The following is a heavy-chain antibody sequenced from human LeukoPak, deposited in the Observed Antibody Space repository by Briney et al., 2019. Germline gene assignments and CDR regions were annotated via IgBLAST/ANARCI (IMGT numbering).Heavy chain of an antibody. CDR3: ARTAVPAALGPDAFDI. Sequence: ASVKVSRKASGYTFTGYYMHWVRQAPGQGLEWMGWINPNSGGTNYAQKFQGRVTMTRDTSISTAYMELSRLRSDDTAVYYCARTAVPAALGPDAFDIWGQGTMVTVSS. V-gene: IGHV1-2*02. CDR2: INPNSGGT. D-gene: IGHD2-2*01. CDR1: GYTFTGYY. J-gene: IGHJ3*02.